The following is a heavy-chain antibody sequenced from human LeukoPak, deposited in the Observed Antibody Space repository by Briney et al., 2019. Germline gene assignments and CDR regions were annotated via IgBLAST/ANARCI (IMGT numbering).Heavy chain of an antibody. D-gene: IGHD1-14*01. V-gene: IGHV1-8*01. Sequence: ASVKVSCKTSGYPFSTWEINWVRQAAGQGLEWLGWVQPDSGNTEYAQKFRGRVTMSRDTSTSTAYMELSGLRLDDTAVYFCARGPRNDPWGQGTLVTGSS. CDR2: VQPDSGNT. J-gene: IGHJ5*02. CDR1: GYPFSTWE. CDR3: ARGPRNDP.